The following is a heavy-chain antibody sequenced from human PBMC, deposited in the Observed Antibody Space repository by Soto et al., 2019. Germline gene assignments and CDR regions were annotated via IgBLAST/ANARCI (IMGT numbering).Heavy chain of an antibody. D-gene: IGHD2-15*01. CDR3: ARDRLDYTVVTDYYGMDV. Sequence: QVQLVQSGAEVKKPGSSVKVSCKASGGTFSSYAISWVRQAPGQGLEWMGGIIPIFGTANYAQKFQGRVTITADESTSTGYMELSSLRSEDTAVYYCARDRLDYTVVTDYYGMDVWGQGTTVTVSS. CDR1: GGTFSSYA. CDR2: IIPIFGTA. J-gene: IGHJ6*02. V-gene: IGHV1-69*12.